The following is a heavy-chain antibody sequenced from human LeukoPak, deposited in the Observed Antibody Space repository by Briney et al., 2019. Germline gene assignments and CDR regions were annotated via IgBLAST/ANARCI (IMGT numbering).Heavy chain of an antibody. CDR1: GGTFSTYT. D-gene: IGHD2-2*01. J-gene: IGHJ6*03. Sequence: EASVKVSCKASGGTFSTYTISWVRQAPGQGLEWMGGIIPIFGTANYAQKFQGRVTMTTDTSTSTAYMELRSLRSDDTAVYYCARDIWVDIVVVPAPHYYYMDVWGKGTTVTVSS. CDR2: IIPIFGTA. CDR3: ARDIWVDIVVVPAPHYYYMDV. V-gene: IGHV1-69*05.